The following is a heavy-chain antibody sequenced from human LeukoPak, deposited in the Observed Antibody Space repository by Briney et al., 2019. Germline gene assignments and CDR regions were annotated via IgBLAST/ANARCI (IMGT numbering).Heavy chain of an antibody. Sequence: GGSLRLSCAASGFTFSSYGMHWVRQAPGKGLEWVAVISYDGSNKYYADSVKGRFTISRDNSKNMLYLQMNSLRAEDTAVYYCAKDLADIVVVPAAPFDYWGQGTLVTVSS. V-gene: IGHV3-30*18. J-gene: IGHJ4*02. CDR2: ISYDGSNK. D-gene: IGHD2-2*01. CDR1: GFTFSSYG. CDR3: AKDLADIVVVPAAPFDY.